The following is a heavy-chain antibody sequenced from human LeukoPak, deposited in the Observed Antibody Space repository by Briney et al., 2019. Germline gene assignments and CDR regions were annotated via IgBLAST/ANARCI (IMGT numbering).Heavy chain of an antibody. D-gene: IGHD3-3*01. J-gene: IGHJ4*02. CDR3: ARKWYYDFWSGLYYFDY. CDR2: INTNTGNP. V-gene: IGHV7-4-1*02. Sequence: ASVKVSCKASGYTFTSYAMNWVRQAPGQGLEWMGWINTNTGNPTYAQGFTGRFVFSLDTSVSTAYLQISSLKAEDTAVYYCARKWYYDFWSGLYYFDYWGQGTLVTVSS. CDR1: GYTFTSYA.